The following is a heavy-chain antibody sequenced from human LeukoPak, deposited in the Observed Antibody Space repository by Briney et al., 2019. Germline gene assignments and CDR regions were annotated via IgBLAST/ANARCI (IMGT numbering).Heavy chain of an antibody. CDR3: ARDRGILTGYSYDY. V-gene: IGHV4-4*09. CDR1: GGSISSYY. D-gene: IGHD3-9*01. CDR2: IYTSGST. J-gene: IGHJ4*02. Sequence: PSETLSLTCTVSGGSISSYYWSWIRQPPGKGLEWIGYIYTSGSTNYNPSLKSRVTISVDTSKNQFSLKLSSVTAADTAVYYCARDRGILTGYSYDYWGQGTLVTVSS.